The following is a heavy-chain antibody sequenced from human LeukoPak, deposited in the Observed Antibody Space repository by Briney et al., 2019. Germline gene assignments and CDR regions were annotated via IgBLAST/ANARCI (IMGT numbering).Heavy chain of an antibody. J-gene: IGHJ4*02. CDR1: GYTFTSYG. V-gene: IGHV1-18*01. CDR3: ARDDDLAVTYDY. D-gene: IGHD4-17*01. Sequence: GASVKVSCKASGYTFTSYGISWVRQAPGQGLERMGWISAYNDNTNYAQKFQGRVTMTTDTSTSTAYMELRSLRSDDTAVYYCARDDDLAVTYDYWGQGTLVTVSS. CDR2: ISAYNDNT.